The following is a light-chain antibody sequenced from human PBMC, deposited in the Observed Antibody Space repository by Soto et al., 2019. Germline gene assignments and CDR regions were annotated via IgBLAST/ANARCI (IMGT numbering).Light chain of an antibody. CDR3: QQDGRSPT. CDR1: QSVSSNY. V-gene: IGKV3-20*01. J-gene: IGKJ1*01. CDR2: DVS. Sequence: EIVLTQSPGTLSLSPGERATLSCRSSQSVSSNYLAWYQQKPDQAPRLVIYDVSGRATGIPDRFSGSGSGTDVTLTISRLEPEDFAVYYCQQDGRSPTVGQGTKVEIK.